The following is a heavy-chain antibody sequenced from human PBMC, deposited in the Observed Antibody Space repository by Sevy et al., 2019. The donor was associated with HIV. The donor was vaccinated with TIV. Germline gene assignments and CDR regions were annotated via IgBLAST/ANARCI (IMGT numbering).Heavy chain of an antibody. J-gene: IGHJ6*02. Sequence: GGSLRLSCAASGFTFSSYAMHWVRQAPGKGLEWVAVISYDGSNKYYADSVKGRFTISRDNSKNTLYLQMNSLRAEDTAVYYCARDRAIYDYAWGNPDVWGQGTTVTVSS. CDR2: ISYDGSNK. V-gene: IGHV3-30*04. CDR1: GFTFSSYA. D-gene: IGHD3-16*01. CDR3: ARDRAIYDYAWGNPDV.